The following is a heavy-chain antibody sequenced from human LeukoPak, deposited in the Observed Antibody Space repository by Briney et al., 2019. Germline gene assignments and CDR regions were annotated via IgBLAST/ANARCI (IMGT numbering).Heavy chain of an antibody. CDR1: GGSISIGGYY. Sequence: SQTLSLTCTGSGGSISIGGYYWSWIRQPAGKGLEWIGRIYSSGSTNYNPSLKSRVTISVDTSKNQFSLKLSSVTAADTAVYYCGVCTTVTSAGYFDYWGQGTLVTVSS. D-gene: IGHD4-17*01. J-gene: IGHJ4*02. V-gene: IGHV4-61*02. CDR3: GVCTTVTSAGYFDY. CDR2: IYSSGST.